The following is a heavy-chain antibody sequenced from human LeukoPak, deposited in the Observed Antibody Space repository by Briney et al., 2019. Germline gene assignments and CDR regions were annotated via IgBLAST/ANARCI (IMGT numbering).Heavy chain of an antibody. J-gene: IGHJ4*02. CDR3: ARGDGDYVENFDY. V-gene: IGHV4-31*03. CDR2: IYYSGST. Sequence: SQTLSLTCTVSGGSIISGGYYWSWIRQHPGKCLEWIGYIYYSGSTYYNPSLKSRVTISVDTSKNQFSLKLSSVTAADTAVYYCARGDGDYVENFDYWGQGTLVTVSS. CDR1: GGSIISGGYY. D-gene: IGHD4-17*01.